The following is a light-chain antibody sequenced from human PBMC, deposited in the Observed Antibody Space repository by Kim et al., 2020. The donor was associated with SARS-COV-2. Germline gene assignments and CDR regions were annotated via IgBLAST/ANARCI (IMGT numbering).Light chain of an antibody. CDR2: DSS. J-gene: IGKJ5*01. CDR3: QRYDSLPST. V-gene: IGKV1-33*01. CDR1: QDISNH. Sequence: ASVGDIVTITCLASQDISNHLNWYQQKPGKAPNLLIYDSSTLESGVPSRFGGSGSETDFTFTISSLQPEDVSTYYCQRYDSLPSTFGQGTRLEIK.